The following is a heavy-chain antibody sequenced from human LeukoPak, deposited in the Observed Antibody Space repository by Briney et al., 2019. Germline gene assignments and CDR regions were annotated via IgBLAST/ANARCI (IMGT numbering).Heavy chain of an antibody. V-gene: IGHV4-39*01. J-gene: IGHJ3*02. Sequence: SETLSLTCTVSGGSISSSSYYWGWIRQPPGKGLEWIGNIYYSGSTYYNPSLKSRVTISVDTSKNQFSLKLSSVTAADTAVYYCARRYCSGGSCYDAFDIWGQGTMVTVSS. CDR1: GGSISSSSYY. CDR2: IYYSGST. CDR3: ARRYCSGGSCYDAFDI. D-gene: IGHD2-15*01.